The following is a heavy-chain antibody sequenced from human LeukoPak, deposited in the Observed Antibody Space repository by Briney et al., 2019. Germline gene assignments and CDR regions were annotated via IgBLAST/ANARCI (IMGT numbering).Heavy chain of an antibody. CDR2: IYYSGST. CDR3: AREFLHTYYDSSGYTDY. V-gene: IGHV4-39*07. J-gene: IGHJ4*02. Sequence: SETLSLTCTVSGGSISSSSYYWGWIRQPPGKGLEWIGSIYYSGSTYYNPSLKSRVTISVDTSKNQFSLKLSSVTAADTAVYYCAREFLHTYYDSSGYTDYWGQGTLVTVSS. D-gene: IGHD3-22*01. CDR1: GGSISSSSYY.